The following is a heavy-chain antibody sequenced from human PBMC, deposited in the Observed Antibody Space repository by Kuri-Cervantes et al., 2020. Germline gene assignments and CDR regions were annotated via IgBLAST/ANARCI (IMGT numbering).Heavy chain of an antibody. D-gene: IGHD6-19*01. CDR3: AREVAVAGTGWFDP. J-gene: IGHJ5*02. CDR2: IYTSGST. CDR1: GGSISSYY. V-gene: IGHV4-4*07. Sequence: SETLSLTCTVSGGSISSYYWSWIRQPAGKGLEWIGRIYTSGSTNYNPSLKSRVTMSVDTSKNQLSLKLSSVTAADTAVYYCAREVAVAGTGWFDPWGQGTLVTVSS.